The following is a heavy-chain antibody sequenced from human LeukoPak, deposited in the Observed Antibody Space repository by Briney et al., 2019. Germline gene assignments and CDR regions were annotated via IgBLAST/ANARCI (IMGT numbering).Heavy chain of an antibody. D-gene: IGHD6-19*01. CDR2: INPNSGGT. V-gene: IGHV1-2*06. CDR3: ARDHGYNSGWYNY. CDR1: GYTFTGYY. J-gene: IGHJ4*02. Sequence: ASVKVSCKASGYTFTGYYMHWVRQAPGQGLEWMGRINPNSGGTNYAQKFQGRVTMTRDTSISTAYMELSRLRSDDTAVYYCARDHGYNSGWYNYWGQGTLVTISS.